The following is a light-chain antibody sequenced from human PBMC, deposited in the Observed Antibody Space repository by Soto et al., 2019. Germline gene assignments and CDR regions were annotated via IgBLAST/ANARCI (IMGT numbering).Light chain of an antibody. Sequence: DIQMTQSPSTLSASVGDTVTITCRASHSFNNWLAWYQQEPGKAPKFLIYKASTLEGGVPSRFNGSGSGTEFTLTISSLEPDDIADCECEQYKSYSWTFGQGTKVEIK. CDR2: KAS. V-gene: IGKV1-5*03. CDR1: HSFNNW. J-gene: IGKJ1*01. CDR3: EQYKSYSWT.